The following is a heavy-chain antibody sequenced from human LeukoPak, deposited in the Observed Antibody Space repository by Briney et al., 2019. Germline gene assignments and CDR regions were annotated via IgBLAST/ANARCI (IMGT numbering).Heavy chain of an antibody. CDR2: IYYSGST. Sequence: PSETLSLTCTVSGGSISSSSYYWGWIRQPPGKGLEWIGSIYYSGSTYYNPSLKSRVTISVDTSKNQFSLKLSSVTAADTAVYYCARTVYSGGWYIDYWGQGTLVTVSS. J-gene: IGHJ4*02. D-gene: IGHD6-19*01. V-gene: IGHV4-39*01. CDR1: GGSISSSSYY. CDR3: ARTVYSGGWYIDY.